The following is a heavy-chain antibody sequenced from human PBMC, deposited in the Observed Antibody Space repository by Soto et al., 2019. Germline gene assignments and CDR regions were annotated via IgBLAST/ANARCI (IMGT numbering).Heavy chain of an antibody. CDR2: ISYDGSNK. Sequence: ESGGGVVQPGRSLRLSCAASGFTFSSYGMHWVRQAPGKGLEWVAVISYDGSNKYYADSVKGRFTISRDNSKNTLYLQMNSLRAEDTAVYYCAKDMATVTMYYFDYWGQGTLVTVSS. J-gene: IGHJ4*02. CDR1: GFTFSSYG. V-gene: IGHV3-30*18. CDR3: AKDMATVTMYYFDY. D-gene: IGHD4-17*01.